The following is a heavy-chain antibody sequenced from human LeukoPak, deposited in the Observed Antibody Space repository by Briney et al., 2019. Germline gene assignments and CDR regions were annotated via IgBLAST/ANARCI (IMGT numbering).Heavy chain of an antibody. Sequence: SETLSLTCAVYGGSFSGYYWSWIRQPPGKGLEWIGEINHSGSTNYNPSLKSRVTISVDTSKNQFSLKLSSVTAADTAVYYCARAPDYYDSSGYYQQAYYFDYWGQGTLVTVSS. CDR3: ARAPDYYDSSGYYQQAYYFDY. V-gene: IGHV4-34*01. CDR2: INHSGST. J-gene: IGHJ4*02. CDR1: GGSFSGYY. D-gene: IGHD3-22*01.